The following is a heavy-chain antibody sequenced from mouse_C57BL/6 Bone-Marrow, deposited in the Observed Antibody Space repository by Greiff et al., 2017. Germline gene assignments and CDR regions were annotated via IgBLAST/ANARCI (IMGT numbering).Heavy chain of an antibody. J-gene: IGHJ2*01. CDR2: IDPANGVN. D-gene: IGHD2-2*01. V-gene: IGHV14-4*01. Sequence: EVQLQQSGAELVRPGASVKLSCTASGFNIKDDYMHWVKQRPEQGLEWIGWIDPANGVNEYASKFQGKATITADTTSNTAYLQLSSLTSEDTAVYYCTTKGVTGLYYFDYWGQGTTLTGSS. CDR1: GFNIKDDY. CDR3: TTKGVTGLYYFDY.